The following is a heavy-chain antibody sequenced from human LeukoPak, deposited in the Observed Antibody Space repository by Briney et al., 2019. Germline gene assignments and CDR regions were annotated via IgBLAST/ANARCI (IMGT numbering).Heavy chain of an antibody. V-gene: IGHV3-15*01. D-gene: IGHD6-13*01. CDR3: TTDLAGAAAGYYYYYMDV. Sequence: GGSLRLSCAAPGFAFSNAWMSWVRQAPGKGLEWVGRIKSKTDGGTTDYAATVKGRFTISRDDSKNTMYLQMNSLKTEDTAVYYCTTDLAGAAAGYYYYYMDVWGKGTTVTVSS. CDR2: IKSKTDGGTT. J-gene: IGHJ6*03. CDR1: GFAFSNAW.